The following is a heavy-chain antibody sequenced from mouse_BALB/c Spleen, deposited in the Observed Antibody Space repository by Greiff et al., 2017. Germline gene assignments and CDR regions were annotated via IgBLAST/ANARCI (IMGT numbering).Heavy chain of an antibody. Sequence: EVQVVESGGGLVKPGGSLKLSCAASGFTFSSYAMSWVRQTPEKRLEWVASISSGGSTYYPDSVKGRFTISRDNARNIPYLQMSSLRSEDTAMYYCARKYGNSRPVYYFDYWGQGTTLTVSS. J-gene: IGHJ2*01. D-gene: IGHD2-10*02. V-gene: IGHV5-6-5*01. CDR2: ISSGGST. CDR1: GFTFSSYA. CDR3: ARKYGNSRPVYYFDY.